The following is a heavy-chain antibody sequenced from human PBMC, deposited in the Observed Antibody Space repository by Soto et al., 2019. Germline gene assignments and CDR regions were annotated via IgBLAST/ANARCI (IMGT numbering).Heavy chain of an antibody. J-gene: IGHJ6*02. V-gene: IGHV1-18*01. Sequence: ASVKVSCKASGYTFTSYGISWVRQAPGQGLEWMGWISAYNGNTNYAQKLQGRVTMTTDTSTSTAYMELRSPRSDDTAVYYCAISSWYYYGMDVWGQGTTVTVSS. CDR1: GYTFTSYG. CDR3: AISSWYYYGMDV. D-gene: IGHD6-13*01. CDR2: ISAYNGNT.